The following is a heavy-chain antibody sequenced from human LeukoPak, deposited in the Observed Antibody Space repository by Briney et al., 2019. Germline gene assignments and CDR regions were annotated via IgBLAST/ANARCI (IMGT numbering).Heavy chain of an antibody. J-gene: IGHJ4*02. CDR1: GYSISSGYY. CDR3: ARGTYCSSTSCYLGSGDFDY. CDR2: IRQSGTT. V-gene: IGHV4-38-2*02. D-gene: IGHD2-2*01. Sequence: SETLFLTCTVSGYSISSGYYWGWIRQPPGKGLEWIGSIRQSGTTYHNPSLRSRVTISVDTSKNQFSLKLSSVTAADTAVYYCARGTYCSSTSCYLGSGDFDYWGQGTLVTVSS.